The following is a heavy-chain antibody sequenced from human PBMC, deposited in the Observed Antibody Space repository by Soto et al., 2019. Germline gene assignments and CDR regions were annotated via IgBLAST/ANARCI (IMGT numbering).Heavy chain of an antibody. V-gene: IGHV1-18*01. CDR2: ISGYNGNT. CDR1: GYTFTSCA. D-gene: IGHD3-9*01. CDR3: ARSDQYFDWLPQSPYYFDY. Sequence: QVQLVQSGAEVKKPGASVKVSCKASGYTFTSCAISWVRQAPGQGLEWMGWISGYNGNTKYAQKLQGRVTMTTDTSTSTAYMELRSLTSDDTAVYYCARSDQYFDWLPQSPYYFDYWGQGTLVTVSS. J-gene: IGHJ4*02.